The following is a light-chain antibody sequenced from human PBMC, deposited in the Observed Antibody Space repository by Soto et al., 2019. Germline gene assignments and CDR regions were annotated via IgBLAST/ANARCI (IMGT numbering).Light chain of an antibody. CDR1: QSCRNS. CDR3: LCYITYPWT. CDR2: DAS. V-gene: IGKV1-5*01. Sequence: DLQMTQSPSTLSASVGDRVTITRRASQSCRNSLAWYQQKAGKAPTLLIYDASTLQSGVPSRFSGSGSGTEFSLTISSLQPEDFATYYCLCYITYPWTFGQGTKVDIK. J-gene: IGKJ1*01.